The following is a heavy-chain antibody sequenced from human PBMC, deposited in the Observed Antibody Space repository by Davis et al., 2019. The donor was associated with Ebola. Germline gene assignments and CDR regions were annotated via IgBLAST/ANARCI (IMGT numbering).Heavy chain of an antibody. V-gene: IGHV3-23*01. CDR2: ISGSGGST. Sequence: PGGSLRLSCAASGFTFSSYAMSWVRQAPGKGLEWVSAISGSGGSTYYADSVKGRFTISRDSSKNTLFLQMNSLRAEDTAVYYCAKNLIWFGELFDYWGQGTLVTVSS. CDR1: GFTFSSYA. J-gene: IGHJ4*02. D-gene: IGHD3-10*01. CDR3: AKNLIWFGELFDY.